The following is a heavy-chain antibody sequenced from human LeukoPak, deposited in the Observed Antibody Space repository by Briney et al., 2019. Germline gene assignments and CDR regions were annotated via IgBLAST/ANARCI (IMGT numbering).Heavy chain of an antibody. Sequence: GGSLRLSCAASGFTFSSYSMNWVRQAPGKGLEWVSSISSSSSYIYYADSVKGRFTISRDNAKNSLYLQMNSLRAEDTAVYYCARDLKRRVYYDSSGSDDAFGIWGQGTMVTVSS. CDR3: ARDLKRRVYYDSSGSDDAFGI. CDR2: ISSSSSYI. D-gene: IGHD3-22*01. V-gene: IGHV3-21*01. J-gene: IGHJ3*02. CDR1: GFTFSSYS.